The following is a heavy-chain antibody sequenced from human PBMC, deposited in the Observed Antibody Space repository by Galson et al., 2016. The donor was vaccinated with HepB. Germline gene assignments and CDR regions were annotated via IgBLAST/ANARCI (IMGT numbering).Heavy chain of an antibody. Sequence: SLRLSCAGSGFTVSNNFMTWVRQGPGKGLEWVSLIYSGGSTRYADSVKGRFTISRDNAKNTLYLQMNNLRAEDTAVYYCASSGYSGSWGQGTLVTVSS. CDR2: IYSGGST. CDR1: GFTVSNNF. V-gene: IGHV3-53*01. J-gene: IGHJ4*02. D-gene: IGHD6-13*01. CDR3: ASSGYSGS.